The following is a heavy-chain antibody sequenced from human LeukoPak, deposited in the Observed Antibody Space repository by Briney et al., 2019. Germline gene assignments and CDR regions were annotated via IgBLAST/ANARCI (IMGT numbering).Heavy chain of an antibody. J-gene: IGHJ4*02. CDR2: INPNSGGT. CDR3: ASLFGYSYGFGLGEDY. CDR1: GYTFTGYY. Sequence: GASVKVSCKASGYTFTGYYMHWVRQAPGQGLEWMGRINPNSGGTNYAQKFQGRVTMTRYTSISTAYMELSRLRSDDTAVYYCASLFGYSYGFGLGEDYWGQGTLVTVSS. V-gene: IGHV1-2*06. D-gene: IGHD5-18*01.